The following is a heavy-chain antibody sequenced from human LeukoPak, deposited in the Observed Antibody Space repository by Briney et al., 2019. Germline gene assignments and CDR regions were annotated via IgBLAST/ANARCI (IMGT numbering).Heavy chain of an antibody. D-gene: IGHD3-22*01. V-gene: IGHV3-48*01. CDR1: GFTFSSYS. Sequence: GGSLRLSCAASGFTFSSYSMNWVRQAPGKGLEWVSYISSSSSTIYYADSVKGRFTISRDNAKNSLYLQMNSLRAEDTAVYYCARDGDYYDSSGYHHAFDIWGRGTMVTVSS. J-gene: IGHJ3*02. CDR2: ISSSSSTI. CDR3: ARDGDYYDSSGYHHAFDI.